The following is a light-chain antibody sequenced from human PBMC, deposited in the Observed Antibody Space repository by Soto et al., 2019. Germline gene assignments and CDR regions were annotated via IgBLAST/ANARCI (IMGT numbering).Light chain of an antibody. CDR1: SRDVGAYTY. Sequence: QSALTQPASVSGSPGQSITISCTGTSRDVGAYTYVSWYQQHPGKAPKLMIFEVSDRPSGVSNRFSGSKSGNTASLTISGLQAEDEADYYCSSYTSSNTLLFGGGTKLTVL. CDR3: SSYTSSNTLL. J-gene: IGLJ2*01. CDR2: EVS. V-gene: IGLV2-14*01.